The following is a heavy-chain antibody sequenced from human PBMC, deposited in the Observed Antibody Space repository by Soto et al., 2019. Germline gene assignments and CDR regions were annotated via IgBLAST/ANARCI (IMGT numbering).Heavy chain of an antibody. V-gene: IGHV3-33*01. J-gene: IGHJ3*02. D-gene: IGHD3-22*01. CDR2: IWYDGSNK. CDR1: GFTFSSYG. CDR3: ARGAVVITPRINDALDI. Sequence: QVQLVESGGGVVQPGRSLRLSCAASGFTFSSYGMHWVRQAPGKGLEWVAVIWYDGSNKYYADSVKGRFTISRDNSKNTLYLQINSLRAEDTAVYYCARGAVVITPRINDALDIWGQGTMVTVSS.